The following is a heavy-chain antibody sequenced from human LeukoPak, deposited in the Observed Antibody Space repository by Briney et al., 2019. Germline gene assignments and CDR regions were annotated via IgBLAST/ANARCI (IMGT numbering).Heavy chain of an antibody. CDR3: ARVRAQYYYGSGSYYKGWFDP. J-gene: IGHJ5*02. Sequence: PSETLSLTCTVSGGSISSSSYYWGWIRQPPGKGLEWIGSIYYSGSTYYNPSLKSRVTISVDTSKNQFSLKLSSVTAADTAVYYCARVRAQYYYGSGSYYKGWFDPWGQGTLVTVSS. CDR2: IYYSGST. V-gene: IGHV4-39*07. D-gene: IGHD3-10*01. CDR1: GGSISSSSYY.